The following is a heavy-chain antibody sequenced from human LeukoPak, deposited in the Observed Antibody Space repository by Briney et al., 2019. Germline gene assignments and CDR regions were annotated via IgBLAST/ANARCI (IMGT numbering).Heavy chain of an antibody. CDR2: ISGSGGST. J-gene: IGHJ4*02. Sequence: GGSLRLSCAASGFIFSSYGMNWVRQAPGKGLEWVSAISGSGGSTYYADSVKGRFTISRDNSKNTLYLQMNSLRAEDTAVYYCAKGDRGYSGLALSYWGQGTLVTVSS. CDR1: GFIFSSYG. CDR3: AKGDRGYSGLALSY. V-gene: IGHV3-23*01. D-gene: IGHD5-12*01.